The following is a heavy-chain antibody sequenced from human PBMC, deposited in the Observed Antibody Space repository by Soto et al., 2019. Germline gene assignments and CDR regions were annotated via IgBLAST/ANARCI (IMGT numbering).Heavy chain of an antibody. V-gene: IGHV4-39*01. J-gene: IGHJ6*02. CDR1: GGSISSSSYY. Sequence: LSLTCTVSGGSISSSSYYWGWIRQPPGKGLEWIGSIYYSGSTYYNPSLKSRVTISVDTSKNQFSLKLSSVTAADTAVYYCARLVVVTATRPYYYYGMDVWGQGTTVTVSS. D-gene: IGHD2-21*02. CDR3: ARLVVVTATRPYYYYGMDV. CDR2: IYYSGST.